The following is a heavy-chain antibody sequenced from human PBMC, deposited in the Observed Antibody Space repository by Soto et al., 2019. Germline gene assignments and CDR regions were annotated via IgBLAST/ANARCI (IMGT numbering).Heavy chain of an antibody. J-gene: IGHJ6*02. Sequence: ASVKVSCKVSGYTLTELSMHWVRQAPGKGLEWMGGFDPEDGETIYAQKFQGRVTMTEDTSTDTAYTELSSLRSEDTAVYYCATRAHQKLELRRLGYYYYGMDVWGQGTTVTVSS. D-gene: IGHD1-7*01. V-gene: IGHV1-24*01. CDR3: ATRAHQKLELRRLGYYYYGMDV. CDR1: GYTLTELS. CDR2: FDPEDGET.